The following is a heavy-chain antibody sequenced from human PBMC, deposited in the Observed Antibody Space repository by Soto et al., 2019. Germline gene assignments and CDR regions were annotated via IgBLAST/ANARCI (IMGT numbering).Heavy chain of an antibody. CDR1: GGSISSGGYY. Sequence: SETLSLTCTVSGGSISSGGYYWSWIRQPPGKGLEWIGYIYYSGSTNYNPSLKSRVTISVDTSKNQFSLKLSSVTAADTAVYYCARGYYGSGSYYKVYYYYSMDVWGQGTTLTVS. V-gene: IGHV4-61*08. CDR2: IYYSGST. CDR3: ARGYYGSGSYYKVYYYYSMDV. D-gene: IGHD3-10*01. J-gene: IGHJ6*02.